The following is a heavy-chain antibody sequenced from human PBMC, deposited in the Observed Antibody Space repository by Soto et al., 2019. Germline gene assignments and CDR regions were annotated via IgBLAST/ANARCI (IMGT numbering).Heavy chain of an antibody. V-gene: IGHV4-31*03. J-gene: IGHJ6*02. CDR3: ARDASTTVTTHGMDV. Sequence: QVQLQESGPGLVKPSQTLSLTCTVSGGSISSGGYYWSWIRQHPGKGVEWIGYIYYSGSTYYNPSLKSRVTISVDTSKNQFSLKLSSVTAADTAVYYCARDASTTVTTHGMDVWGQGTTVTVSS. CDR2: IYYSGST. D-gene: IGHD4-17*01. CDR1: GGSISSGGYY.